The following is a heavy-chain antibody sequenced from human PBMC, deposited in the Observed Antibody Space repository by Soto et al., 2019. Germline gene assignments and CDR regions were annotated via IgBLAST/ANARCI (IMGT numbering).Heavy chain of an antibody. CDR2: IRPGGDST. CDR1: VFRLRTRA. Sequence: GGPLRLSCSASVFRLRTRAMSWVRQAPGKGLEWVASIRPGGDSTYYADSVKGRFAVSRDNSNVTLYLQMNSLRAEDTAVYYCAKDLNSYQPLLGWFDPWGQGTLVTGSS. J-gene: IGHJ5*02. V-gene: IGHV3-23*01. D-gene: IGHD2-2*01. CDR3: AKDLNSYQPLLGWFDP.